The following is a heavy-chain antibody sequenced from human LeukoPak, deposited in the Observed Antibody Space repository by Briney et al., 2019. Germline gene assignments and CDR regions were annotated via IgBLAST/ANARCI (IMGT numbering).Heavy chain of an antibody. CDR1: GDSISLSFYY. V-gene: IGHV4-39*07. Sequence: KPSETLSLTCSVSGDSISLSFYYWGWIRQPPGKALEWIGSAYYSGTTSYNPSLKSRVTISVDMSKNHFSLRLRSVTAADTAMYYCARGAAAKNLLDYWGQGTLVTVSS. CDR3: ARGAAAKNLLDY. J-gene: IGHJ4*02. D-gene: IGHD2-2*01. CDR2: AYYSGTT.